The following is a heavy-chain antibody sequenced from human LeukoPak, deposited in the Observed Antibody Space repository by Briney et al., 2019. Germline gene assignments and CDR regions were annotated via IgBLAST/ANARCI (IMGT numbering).Heavy chain of an antibody. CDR2: IYDSGST. CDR1: GGSIGSYY. V-gene: IGHV4-59*01. J-gene: IGHJ3*02. D-gene: IGHD3-22*01. Sequence: PSETLSLTCTVSGGSIGSYYWSWIRQPPGKGLEWIGYIYDSGSTNYNPSLKSRVTISVDTSKNQFSLKLSSVTAADTAVYYCACLTTADAFDIWGQGTMVTVSS. CDR3: ACLTTADAFDI.